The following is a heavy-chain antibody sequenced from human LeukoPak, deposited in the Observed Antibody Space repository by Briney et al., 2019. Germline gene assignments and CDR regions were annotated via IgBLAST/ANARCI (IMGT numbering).Heavy chain of an antibody. CDR1: GYTFTVYF. CDR2: INPNSGGT. D-gene: IGHD2-2*01. V-gene: IGHV1-2*06. CDR3: ARDVPTRDGDYFDY. Sequence: GASMKVSCKASGYTFTVYFIHWVRQAPGQGLEWMGRINPNSGGTNYAQKFQGRVTMTRDTSISTAYMELSRLRSDDTAVYYCARDVPTRDGDYFDYWGQGTLVTVSS. J-gene: IGHJ4*02.